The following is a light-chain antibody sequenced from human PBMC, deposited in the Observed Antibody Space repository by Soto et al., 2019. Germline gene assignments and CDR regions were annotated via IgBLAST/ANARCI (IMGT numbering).Light chain of an antibody. CDR1: QNIRNL. CDR2: DVS. V-gene: IGKV1-5*01. CDR3: MQGTHWPIT. Sequence: DIQLTQSPSTLSAAVGDSVTITCRASQNIRNLLAWYQQKPGKAPKPLIFDVSTLKTGVPARFSGSGSGTDFALKISRVEAEDVGVYYCMQGTHWPITFGQGTRLEIK. J-gene: IGKJ5*01.